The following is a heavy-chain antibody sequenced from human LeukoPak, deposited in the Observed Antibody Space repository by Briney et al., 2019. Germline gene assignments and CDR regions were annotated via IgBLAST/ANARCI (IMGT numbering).Heavy chain of an antibody. V-gene: IGHV3-7*01. CDR1: GFTFGSYA. CDR3: TKGGRSSSWYWAY. CDR2: IKQDGSEK. Sequence: GGSLRLPCAASGFTFGSYAMYWVRQAPGKGLEWVATIKQDGSEKYYVDSVKGRFTISRDNAKNSLYLQMNSLRADDTAVYYCTKGGRSSSWYWAYWGQGTLVTVSS. D-gene: IGHD6-13*01. J-gene: IGHJ4*02.